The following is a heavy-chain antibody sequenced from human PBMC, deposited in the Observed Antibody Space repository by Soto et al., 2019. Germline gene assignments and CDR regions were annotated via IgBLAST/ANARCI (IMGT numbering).Heavy chain of an antibody. J-gene: IGHJ4*02. D-gene: IGHD5-18*01. CDR1: GFTFSSYG. V-gene: IGHV3-30*18. Sequence: QVQLVESGGAVVQPGKSLRLSCAASGFTFSSYGMYWIRQAPGKGVEWVAAISYDGSNKFHADSVKGRFTISRDNSQNTLYLQMNSLSTEDTAVYYCAKDIVRYTYGACDNWGQGALVTVSS. CDR3: AKDIVRYTYGACDN. CDR2: ISYDGSNK.